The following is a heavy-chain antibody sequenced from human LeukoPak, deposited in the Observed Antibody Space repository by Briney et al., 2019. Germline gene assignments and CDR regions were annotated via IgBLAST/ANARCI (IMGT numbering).Heavy chain of an antibody. Sequence: GGSLRLSCAASGFTFSTYAMSWFRQAPGKGLEWVATMTGSGGSTFYGDSVKGRFTIARDNSNNMLYLQMNSLRAEDTAVYYCAKDLGLLWFGTFDYWGQGILVTVSS. CDR2: MTGSGGST. J-gene: IGHJ4*02. D-gene: IGHD3-10*01. V-gene: IGHV3-23*01. CDR3: AKDLGLLWFGTFDY. CDR1: GFTFSTYA.